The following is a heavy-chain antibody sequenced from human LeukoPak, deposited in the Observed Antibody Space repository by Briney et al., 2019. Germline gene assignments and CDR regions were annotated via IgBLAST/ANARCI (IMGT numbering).Heavy chain of an antibody. Sequence: SQTLSLTCAISGDSVSSSSAAWSWIRQSPSKGLEWLGRTYYRSKWYNDYAVSVKSRITINPDTSKNQFSLQLNSMTPEDTAVYYCAREGSEGYLFDYWGQGTLVTVSS. CDR3: AREGSEGYLFDY. CDR2: TYYRSKWYN. J-gene: IGHJ4*02. CDR1: GDSVSSSSAA. V-gene: IGHV6-1*01. D-gene: IGHD1-1*01.